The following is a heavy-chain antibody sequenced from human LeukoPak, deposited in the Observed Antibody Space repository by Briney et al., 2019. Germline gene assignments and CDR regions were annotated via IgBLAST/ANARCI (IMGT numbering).Heavy chain of an antibody. CDR3: ARDWRALTYYDFWSGHSDYYYYMDV. CDR2: ISYDGSNK. J-gene: IGHJ6*03. D-gene: IGHD3-3*01. V-gene: IGHV3-30*01. Sequence: GGSLRLSCEASGFTFSSYAMHWVRQAPGKGLEWVAVISYDGSNKYYADSVKGRFTISRDNSKNTLYLQMNSLRAEDTAVYYCARDWRALTYYDFWSGHSDYYYYMDVWGKGTTVTVSS. CDR1: GFTFSSYA.